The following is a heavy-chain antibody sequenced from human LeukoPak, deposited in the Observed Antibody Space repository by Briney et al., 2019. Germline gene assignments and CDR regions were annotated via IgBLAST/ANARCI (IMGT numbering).Heavy chain of an antibody. Sequence: PGGSLRLSCAASGFTFSDYYMSWIRQAPGKGLEWVSYISSSGSTIYYADSVKGRFTISRDNAKNSLYLQMNSLIVEDTAVYYCAKDLYRYYYMDVWGKGTTVTVSS. V-gene: IGHV3-11*01. CDR1: GFTFSDYY. CDR3: AKDLYRYYYMDV. CDR2: ISSSGSTI. J-gene: IGHJ6*03. D-gene: IGHD2-8*01.